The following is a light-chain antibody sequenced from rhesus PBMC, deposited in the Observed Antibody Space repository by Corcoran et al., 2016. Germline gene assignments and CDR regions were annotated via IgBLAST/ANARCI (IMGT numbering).Light chain of an antibody. CDR1: QSVSSY. J-gene: IGKJ3*01. CDR3: YQHSSGFT. V-gene: IGKV3-10*01. Sequence: QVILTQSPATLSLSPGERATLSCRASQSVSSYLAWYQQKPGQVPRLLIYGASSRDTGIPDRFSGSGSGTDFPITISSLEPEDVGVYHCYQHSSGFTFGPGTNLDIK. CDR2: GAS.